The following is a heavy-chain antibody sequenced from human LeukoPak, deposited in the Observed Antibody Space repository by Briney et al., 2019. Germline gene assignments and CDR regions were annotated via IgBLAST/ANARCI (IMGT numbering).Heavy chain of an antibody. D-gene: IGHD3-10*01. CDR1: GYSFTHYG. V-gene: IGHV1-18*01. CDR3: ARDRGLVRHTNWLDP. Sequence: ASVKVSCKTLGYSFTHYGISWVRQAPGQGLEWLGRINTVNSNPEIEQKFQDRVTVTTDKSTATAYMELKNLTSDDTAVYYCARDRGLVRHTNWLDPWGRGTLVTVSS. CDR2: INTVNSNP. J-gene: IGHJ5*02.